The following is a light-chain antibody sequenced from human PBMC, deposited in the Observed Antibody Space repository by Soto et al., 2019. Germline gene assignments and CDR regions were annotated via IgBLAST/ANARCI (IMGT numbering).Light chain of an antibody. Sequence: IQMTQSPSTLSASVGDRVTITCRASQSVSSWLAWYQQKPGKVPKLLIYDASTLESGVPSTFGGSGSGTEFTLTISSLQPEDFATYYCQQYNTFWTFGQGTKVEIK. CDR1: QSVSSW. CDR3: QQYNTFWT. CDR2: DAS. J-gene: IGKJ1*01. V-gene: IGKV1-5*01.